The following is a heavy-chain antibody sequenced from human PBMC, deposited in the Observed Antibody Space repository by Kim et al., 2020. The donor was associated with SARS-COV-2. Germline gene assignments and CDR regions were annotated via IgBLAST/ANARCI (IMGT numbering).Heavy chain of an antibody. Sequence: QKLQGRVTMTTDTSTSTAYMELRSLRSDDTAVYYCARVSIQLWFLRPPDYWGQGTLVTVSS. J-gene: IGHJ4*02. V-gene: IGHV1-18*01. CDR3: ARVSIQLWFLRPPDY. D-gene: IGHD5-18*01.